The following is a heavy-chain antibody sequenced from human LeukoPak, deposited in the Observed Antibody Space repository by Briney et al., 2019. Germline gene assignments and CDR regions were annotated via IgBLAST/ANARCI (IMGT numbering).Heavy chain of an antibody. CDR2: ISSSGSNI. Sequence: GGSLRLSCAASGFTFSSYAMNWVRLAPRKGLEWVSYISSSGSNIYYADSVKGRFTISRDNAKNSLYLQMSNLRAEDTAVYYCARENDYGDRPFDYWGQGTLVTVSS. J-gene: IGHJ4*02. CDR3: ARENDYGDRPFDY. CDR1: GFTFSSYA. V-gene: IGHV3-48*03. D-gene: IGHD4-17*01.